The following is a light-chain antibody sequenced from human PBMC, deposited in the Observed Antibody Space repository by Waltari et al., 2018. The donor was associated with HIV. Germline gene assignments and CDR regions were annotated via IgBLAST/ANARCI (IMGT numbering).Light chain of an antibody. CDR3: SSFTTSQTYV. J-gene: IGLJ1*01. V-gene: IGLV2-14*03. Sequence: HSALTPPASVSGSPGQSISISCSGTGSDIGVYDFVSWYQQHPGSPPKLIIYDAANRPSDVSDRFSASKSGTTASLTITGLQDEDEADYFCSSFTTSQTYVFGSGTRVTVL. CDR2: DAA. CDR1: GSDIGVYDF.